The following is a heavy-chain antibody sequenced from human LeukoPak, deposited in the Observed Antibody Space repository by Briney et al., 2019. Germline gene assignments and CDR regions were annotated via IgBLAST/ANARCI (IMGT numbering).Heavy chain of an antibody. V-gene: IGHV3-23*01. CDR3: AKTHYYDSSGYGDY. J-gene: IGHJ4*02. D-gene: IGHD3-22*01. CDR1: GFTFSSYA. Sequence: GGSLRLSCAASGFTFSSYAMSWVRQAPGKGLEWVSANSGSGGSTYYADSVKGRFTISRDNSKNTLYLQMNSLRAEDTAVYYCAKTHYYDSSGYGDYWGQGTLVTVSS. CDR2: NSGSGGST.